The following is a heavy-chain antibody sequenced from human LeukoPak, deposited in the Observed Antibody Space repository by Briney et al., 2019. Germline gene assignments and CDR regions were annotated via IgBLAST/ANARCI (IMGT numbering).Heavy chain of an antibody. CDR2: ISSSGSTI. V-gene: IGHV3-11*01. CDR3: ARHYYPGGAFDI. Sequence: GPSLTLSCAAAGFSFSDYYMSSIRQAPGKGLEWVSYISSSGSTIYYADSVKGRFTISRDNAKNSLYLQMNSLRAEDTAVYYCARHYYPGGAFDIWGGGTMVTVSS. D-gene: IGHD3-10*01. J-gene: IGHJ3*02. CDR1: GFSFSDYY.